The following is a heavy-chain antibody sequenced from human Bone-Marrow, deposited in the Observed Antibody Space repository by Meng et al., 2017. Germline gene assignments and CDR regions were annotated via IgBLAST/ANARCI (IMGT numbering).Heavy chain of an antibody. Sequence: SLKISCAASGFTFDDYAMHWVRQAPGKGLEWVSGISWNSGSIGYADSVKGRFTISRDNAKNSLYLQMNSLRAEDTAVYYCARDMRGVRWLEVDYWGQGTLVTVSS. CDR1: GFTFDDYA. J-gene: IGHJ4*02. CDR2: ISWNSGSI. V-gene: IGHV3-9*01. CDR3: ARDMRGVRWLEVDY. D-gene: IGHD5-24*01.